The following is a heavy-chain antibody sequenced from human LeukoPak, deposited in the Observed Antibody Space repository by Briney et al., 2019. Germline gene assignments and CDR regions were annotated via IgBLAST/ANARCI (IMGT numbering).Heavy chain of an antibody. CDR3: ARALGRSGWNHFDY. D-gene: IGHD6-19*01. CDR1: GGTFSSYA. CDR2: IIPIFGTA. V-gene: IGHV1-69*05. Sequence: SVKVSCKASGGTFSSYAISWVRQAPGQGLEWMGGIIPIFGTANYAQKFQGRVTMTRDTSISTAYMELSRLTSDDTAVYYCARALGRSGWNHFDYWGQGTLVTVSS. J-gene: IGHJ4*02.